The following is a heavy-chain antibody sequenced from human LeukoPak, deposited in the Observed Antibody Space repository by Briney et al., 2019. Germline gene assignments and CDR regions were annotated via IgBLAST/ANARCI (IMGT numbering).Heavy chain of an antibody. CDR3: ARAPRYSSSWSED. J-gene: IGHJ4*02. CDR1: GFTVSSNY. V-gene: IGHV3-53*01. Sequence: PGGSLRLSCAASGFTVSSNYMSWVRQAPGKGLEWVSVIYSGGSAYYADSVKGRFTISRDNSKNTLYLQMNSLRAEDTAVYYCARAPRYSSSWSEDWGQGNLVTASS. CDR2: IYSGGSA. D-gene: IGHD6-13*01.